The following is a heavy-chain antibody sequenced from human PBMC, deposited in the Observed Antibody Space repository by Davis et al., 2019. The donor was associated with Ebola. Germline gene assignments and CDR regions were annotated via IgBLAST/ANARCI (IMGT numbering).Heavy chain of an antibody. V-gene: IGHV1-69*06. Sequence: SVKVSCKASGGTFSSYAISWVRQAPGQGLEWMGGIIPIFGTANYAQKFQGRVTITADKSTSTAYMELSRLRSDDTAVYYCARGDYIYGMDVWGQGTTVTVSS. J-gene: IGHJ6*02. CDR3: ARGDYIYGMDV. CDR1: GGTFSSYA. CDR2: IIPIFGTA.